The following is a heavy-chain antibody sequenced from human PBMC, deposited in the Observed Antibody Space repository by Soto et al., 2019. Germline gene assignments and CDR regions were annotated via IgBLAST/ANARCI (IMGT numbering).Heavy chain of an antibody. D-gene: IGHD2-2*01. CDR2: MNPNSGNT. CDR1: GYTFTSYD. Sequence: QVQLVQSGAEVKEPGASVKVSCKASGYTFTSYDINWVRQASGQGLEWMGWMNPNSGNTGYAQKFKGRAAMTSDTFISTAYMELSSLRSEDTAVYFCARGGGLGYCTSTNCPFPEYWGEGTLVTVSS. V-gene: IGHV1-8*01. CDR3: ARGGGLGYCTSTNCPFPEY. J-gene: IGHJ4*02.